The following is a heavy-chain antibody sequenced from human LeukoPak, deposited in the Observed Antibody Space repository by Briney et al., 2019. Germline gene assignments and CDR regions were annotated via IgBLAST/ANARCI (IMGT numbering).Heavy chain of an antibody. CDR1: EFTFDNYA. CDR3: AKGGPTGSNYFDF. J-gene: IGHJ4*02. D-gene: IGHD1-26*01. Sequence: GGSLRLSCAASEFTFDNYAMSWVRQAPGRGLDGVSVISGSGYYSYYADSVKGRFTVSRDNSKTTLYLQMNSLRADDTAVYYCAKGGPTGSNYFDFWGQGTLVTVSS. V-gene: IGHV3-23*01. CDR2: ISGSGYYS.